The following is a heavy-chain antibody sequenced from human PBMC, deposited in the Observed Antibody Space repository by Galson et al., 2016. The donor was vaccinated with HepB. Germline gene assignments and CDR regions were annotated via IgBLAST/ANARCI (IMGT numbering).Heavy chain of an antibody. V-gene: IGHV3-48*01. CDR1: GFTFSSFS. CDR2: ISSGSGTI. Sequence: SLRLSCAGSGFTFSSFSLNWVRQAPGKGLEWVSYISSGSGTIYYADSVRGRVTVSRDNSKNTLYLQMNSLRAEDTAVYYCAKDGSRESYYYYYYGMDVWGQGTTVTVSS. D-gene: IGHD1-26*01. J-gene: IGHJ6*02. CDR3: AKDGSRESYYYYYYGMDV.